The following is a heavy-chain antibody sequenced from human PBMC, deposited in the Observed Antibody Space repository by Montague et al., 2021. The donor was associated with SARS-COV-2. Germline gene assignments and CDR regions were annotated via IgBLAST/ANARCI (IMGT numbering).Heavy chain of an antibody. J-gene: IGHJ4*02. D-gene: IGHD3-16*02. CDR2: ISYSATS. V-gene: IGHV4-39*01. CDR1: GASRSTKNYY. CDR3: ARLGITLGGVIVIRYYFDF. Sequence: SETLSRTCTFSGASRSTKNYYWGWIRQPPGKGLEWIGSISYSATSYSNPSLKSRVTMSVDTSRNQLSLNLSSVTVADTAVYYCARLGITLGGVIVIRYYFDFWGQGTLITVSS.